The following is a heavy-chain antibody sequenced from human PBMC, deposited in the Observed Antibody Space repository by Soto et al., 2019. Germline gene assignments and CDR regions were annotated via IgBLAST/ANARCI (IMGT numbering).Heavy chain of an antibody. J-gene: IGHJ3*02. Sequence: SEALSLTCAVYGGSFSGYYWSWIRQPPGKGLEWIGDIDYSGSTNYNPSLKSRVTISVDTSKNHFSLKLGSVTAADQAVYYCWRDNYSSGRYDNRDHTFKILGQGTIVSVSS. CDR3: WRDNYSSGRYDNRDHTFKI. D-gene: IGHD3-10*01. V-gene: IGHV4-34*09. CDR1: GGSFSGYY. CDR2: IDYSGST.